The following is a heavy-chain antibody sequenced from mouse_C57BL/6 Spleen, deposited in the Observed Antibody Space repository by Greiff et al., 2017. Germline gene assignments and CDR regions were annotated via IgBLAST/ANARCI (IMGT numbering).Heavy chain of an antibody. Sequence: QVQLQQSGAELARPGASVKLSCKASGYTFTSYGISWVKQRPGQGLEWIGEIYPRSGNTYYNEKFKGKATLTADKSSSTAYMELRSLTSEDSAVYFCARSEWERYAMDYWGQGTSVTVSS. CDR3: ARSEWERYAMDY. D-gene: IGHD1-3*01. V-gene: IGHV1-81*01. CDR1: GYTFTSYG. CDR2: IYPRSGNT. J-gene: IGHJ4*01.